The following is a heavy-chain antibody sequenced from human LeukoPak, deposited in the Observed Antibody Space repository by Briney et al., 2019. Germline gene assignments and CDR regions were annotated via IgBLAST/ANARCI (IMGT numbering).Heavy chain of an antibody. J-gene: IGHJ4*02. Sequence: GGSLRLSCAASGFTFDDYAMHWVRQAPGKGLEWVSGISWNSGSIGYADSVKGRFTISRDNAKNSLYLQMNSLRAEDTAVYYCARESSNDYVWGSYRDFDYWGQGTLVTVSS. CDR3: ARESSNDYVWGSYRDFDY. D-gene: IGHD3-16*02. V-gene: IGHV3-9*01. CDR1: GFTFDDYA. CDR2: ISWNSGSI.